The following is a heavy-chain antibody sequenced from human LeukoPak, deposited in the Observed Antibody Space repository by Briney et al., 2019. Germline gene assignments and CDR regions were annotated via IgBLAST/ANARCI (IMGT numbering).Heavy chain of an antibody. CDR3: ARRYSGYDYMSFGY. V-gene: IGHV5-10-1*01. CDR1: GSIFTSYW. CDR2: IDPSDSYT. Sequence: GASLLISCKGSGSIFTSYWISWVRPLPGKGLEWMERIDPSDSYTNYSPSFQGHVTISADKSISTAYLQWSSLKASDTAMYYCARRYSGYDYMSFGYWGQGTLVTVSS. D-gene: IGHD5-12*01. J-gene: IGHJ4*02.